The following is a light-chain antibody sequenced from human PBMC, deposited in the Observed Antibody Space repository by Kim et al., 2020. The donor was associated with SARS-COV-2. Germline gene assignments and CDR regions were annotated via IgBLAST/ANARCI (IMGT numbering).Light chain of an antibody. CDR1: SSAIGSSNR. Sequence: GHPVTFSWPGTSSAIGSSNRVPGYRHPRGTAPKLLMYDVSNRPSGVPDRFSGSKSGNTASLTISGLQAEDEADYHCSSYTTTSTWVFGGGTQLTVL. CDR3: SSYTTTSTWV. J-gene: IGLJ3*02. CDR2: DVS. V-gene: IGLV2-18*02.